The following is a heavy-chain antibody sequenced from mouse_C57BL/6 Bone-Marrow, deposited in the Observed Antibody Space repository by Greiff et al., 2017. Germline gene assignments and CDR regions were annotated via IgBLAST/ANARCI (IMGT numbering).Heavy chain of an antibody. V-gene: IGHV1-72*01. CDR1: GYTFTSYW. CDR3: ARDYGSSYSYWYFDV. Sequence: VQLQQSGAELVKPGASVKLSCKASGYTFTSYWMHWVKQRPGRGLEWIGRIDPNSGGTKYNEKFKSKATLTVDKPSSTAYMQRSSLTSEDSAVYYCARDYGSSYSYWYFDVWGTGTTVTVSS. CDR2: IDPNSGGT. J-gene: IGHJ1*03. D-gene: IGHD1-1*01.